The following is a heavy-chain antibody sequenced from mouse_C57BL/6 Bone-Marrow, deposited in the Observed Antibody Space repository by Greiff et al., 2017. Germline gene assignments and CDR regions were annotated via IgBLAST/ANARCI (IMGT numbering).Heavy chain of an antibody. CDR1: GYTFTSYW. Sequence: QVQLQQPGAELVRPGTSVKLSCKASGYTFTSYWMHWVKQRPGQGLEWIGVIDPSDSYTNYNQKFKGKATLTVDTSSSTAYMQLSSLTSEDSAVYYCARYHYYGSSYDYYAMDYWGQGTSVTVSS. V-gene: IGHV1-59*01. D-gene: IGHD1-1*01. J-gene: IGHJ4*01. CDR2: IDPSDSYT. CDR3: ARYHYYGSSYDYYAMDY.